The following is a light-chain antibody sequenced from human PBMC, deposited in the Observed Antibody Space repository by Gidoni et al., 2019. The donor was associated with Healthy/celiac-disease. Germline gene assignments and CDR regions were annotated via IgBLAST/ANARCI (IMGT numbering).Light chain of an antibody. CDR2: DAS. J-gene: IGKJ4*01. V-gene: IGKV3-11*01. Sequence: EIVLTQSPATLSLSPGERATLSCRASQSVSSYLALYQQKPGQAPRLLIYDASNRATGIPARFSGSGSGTDFTLTISSLEPEDFAVYYCQQRSNWLTFXGXTKVEIK. CDR1: QSVSSY. CDR3: QQRSNWLT.